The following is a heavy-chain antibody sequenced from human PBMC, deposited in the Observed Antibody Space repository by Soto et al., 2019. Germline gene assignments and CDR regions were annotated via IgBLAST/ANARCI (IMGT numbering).Heavy chain of an antibody. V-gene: IGHV1-18*04. CDR2: ISAYNGNT. CDR1: GYTFTSYG. CDR3: ARGNYDSSGYYHPYYYYYGMDV. J-gene: IGHJ6*02. Sequence: GASVKVSCKASGYTFTSYGISWVRQAPGQGXEWMGWISAYNGNTNYAQKLQGRVTMTTDTSTSTAYMELRSLRSDDTAVYYCARGNYDSSGYYHPYYYYYGMDVWGQGTTVTVCS. D-gene: IGHD3-22*01.